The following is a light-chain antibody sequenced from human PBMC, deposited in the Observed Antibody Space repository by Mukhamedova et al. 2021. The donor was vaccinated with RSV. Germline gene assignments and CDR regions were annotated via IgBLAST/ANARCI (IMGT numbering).Light chain of an antibody. J-gene: IGKJ2*01. CDR2: KAS. CDR3: QHYETYPYT. Sequence: WYQRRVHGRAPKLLISKASNLESGVPSRFSGYGSGTDFTLSISGLQPADSATYYCQHYETYPYTFGQGTKLEIK. V-gene: IGKV1-5*03.